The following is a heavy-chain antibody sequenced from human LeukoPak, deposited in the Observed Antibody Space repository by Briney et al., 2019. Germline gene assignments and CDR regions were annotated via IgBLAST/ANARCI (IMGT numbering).Heavy chain of an antibody. J-gene: IGHJ4*02. CDR1: GFTFSSYG. V-gene: IGHV3-30*02. CDR2: IRYDGSNK. D-gene: IGHD6-13*01. CDR3: AKDQVYSGSWRDY. Sequence: GGSLRLSCGASGFTFSSYGMHWVRQAPGKGLEWVAFIRYDGSNKYYADSVKGRFTISRDNSKNTLYLQMNSLRAEDTAVYYCAKDQVYSGSWRDYWGQGTLVTVSS.